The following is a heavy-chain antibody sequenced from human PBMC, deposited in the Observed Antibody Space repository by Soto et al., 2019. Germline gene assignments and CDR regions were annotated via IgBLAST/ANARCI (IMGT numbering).Heavy chain of an antibody. CDR2: ISSSSSHI. J-gene: IGHJ6*02. CDR1: GFTLTSYS. CDR3: VRERGLSSFYGMDV. D-gene: IGHD3-10*01. Sequence: GGSLRLSCEASGFTLTSYSMNWVRQASGKGLEWVSSISSSSSHIYYADSVKGRFTISRDNARNSLYLQMNSLRAEDTAVYYCVRERGLSSFYGMDVWGQGTTVTVS. V-gene: IGHV3-21*01.